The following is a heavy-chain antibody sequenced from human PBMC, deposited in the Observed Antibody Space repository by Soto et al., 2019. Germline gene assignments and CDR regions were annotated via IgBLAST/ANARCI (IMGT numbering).Heavy chain of an antibody. CDR1: GFTFSNYN. J-gene: IGHJ4*02. Sequence: EVQLVESGGGLVKPGGSLRLSCAASGFTFSNYNMNWVRQAPGIGLEWVSSISSTSSYIYYTDSVKGRFTISRDNAKNSLNLQMNSLRAEDTAVYYCARMPYYSDTSGYYYELDYWGQGTLVTVSS. CDR3: ARMPYYSDTSGYYYELDY. CDR2: ISSTSSYI. D-gene: IGHD3-22*01. V-gene: IGHV3-21*01.